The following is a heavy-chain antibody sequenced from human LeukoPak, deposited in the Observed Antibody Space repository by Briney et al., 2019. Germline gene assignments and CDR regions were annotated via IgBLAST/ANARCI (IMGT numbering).Heavy chain of an antibody. V-gene: IGHV4-59*01. Sequence: SETQSLTCTVSGGSISNYYWSWIRQPPGKGLEWIGYMYYSGNTNYNPSLKSRVTISVDTSKNHFSLRLSSVTAADTAVYYCARGLGYRYDYWGQGTLVTVSS. CDR3: ARGLGYRYDY. CDR1: GGSISNYY. J-gene: IGHJ4*02. CDR2: MYYSGNT. D-gene: IGHD5-12*01.